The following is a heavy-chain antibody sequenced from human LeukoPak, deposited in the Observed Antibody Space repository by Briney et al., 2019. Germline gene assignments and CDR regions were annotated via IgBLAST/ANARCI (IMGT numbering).Heavy chain of an antibody. V-gene: IGHV3-43D*03. CDR2: ISWDGGST. CDR1: GFTFDDYA. Sequence: GGSLRLSXAASGFTFDDYAMHWVRQAPGKGLEWVSLISWDGGSTYYADSVKGRFTISRDNSKNSLYLQMNSLRAEDTALYYCAKDTPACCGGDCYPDYWGQGTLVTVSS. D-gene: IGHD2-21*01. CDR3: AKDTPACCGGDCYPDY. J-gene: IGHJ4*02.